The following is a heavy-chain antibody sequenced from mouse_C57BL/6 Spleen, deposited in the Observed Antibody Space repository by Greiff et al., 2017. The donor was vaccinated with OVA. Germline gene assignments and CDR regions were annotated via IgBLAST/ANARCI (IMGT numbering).Heavy chain of an antibody. V-gene: IGHV1-47*01. CDR3: ARGVREWKDGYAMDY. CDR1: GYTFTTYP. CDR2: FHAYNDDT. D-gene: IGHD1-1*01. Sequence: QVQLQQSGAELVKPGASVKMSCKASGYTFTTYPIEWMKQNHGKSLEWIGNFHAYNDDTKYNEKFKGKATLTVEKSSSTVYLELSRLTSDDSAVYYCARGVREWKDGYAMDYWGQGTSVTVSS. J-gene: IGHJ4*01.